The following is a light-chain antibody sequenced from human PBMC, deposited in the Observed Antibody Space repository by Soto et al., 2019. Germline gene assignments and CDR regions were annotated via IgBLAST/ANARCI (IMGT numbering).Light chain of an antibody. CDR2: GAS. CDR3: QQYGSAPIT. V-gene: IGKV3-20*01. CDR1: QSVSSSY. Sequence: EIVLTQSPGTLALSPGERATLSCRASQSVSSSYLAWYQQKPGQAPRLLIYGASSRATGIPDRFSGSGSGTDFNLTISRLEPEDFAVYYCQQYGSAPITFGQGTRLEI. J-gene: IGKJ5*01.